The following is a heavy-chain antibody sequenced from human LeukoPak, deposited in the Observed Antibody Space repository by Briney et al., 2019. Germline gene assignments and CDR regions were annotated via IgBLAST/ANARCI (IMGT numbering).Heavy chain of an antibody. V-gene: IGHV3-23*01. Sequence: PGGSLRLSCAASGFTFTNYAMSWVRQAPGKGLEWVSGISGGGGSTYYADSVKGRFTISRDNAKNSLYLQMNSLRAEDTALYHCARDKSITNRGNWFDPWGQGTLVTVSS. CDR1: GFTFTNYA. D-gene: IGHD3-3*01. CDR3: ARDKSITNRGNWFDP. J-gene: IGHJ5*02. CDR2: ISGGGGST.